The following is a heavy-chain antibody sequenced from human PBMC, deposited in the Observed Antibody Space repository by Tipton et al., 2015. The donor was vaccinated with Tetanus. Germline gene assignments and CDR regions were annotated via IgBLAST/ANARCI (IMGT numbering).Heavy chain of an antibody. J-gene: IGHJ5*02. CDR2: VYPTGST. D-gene: IGHD3-22*01. CDR1: GASVSGGTDY. CDR3: AGALVRWFDP. V-gene: IGHV4-61*01. Sequence: TLSLTCTVSGASVSGGTDYWTWIRQSPGKGLEWIGHVYPTGSTYYNPSLESRITLSVDRSRNQFSLNMRSVITEDTAMYYCAGALVRWFDPWGQGTLVTVSS.